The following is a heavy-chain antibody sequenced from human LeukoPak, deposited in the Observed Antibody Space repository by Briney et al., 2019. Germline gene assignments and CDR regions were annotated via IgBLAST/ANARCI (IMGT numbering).Heavy chain of an antibody. D-gene: IGHD3-10*01. Sequence: SETLSLTCTVSGGSISSYYWSWIRQPPGKGLVWIGYIYYSGSTNYNPSLKSRVTISVDTSKNQFSLKLSSVPAADTAVYYCATTRITMVRGDTFDYWAQGTLVTVSS. CDR1: GGSISSYY. V-gene: IGHV4-59*01. J-gene: IGHJ4*02. CDR3: ATTRITMVRGDTFDY. CDR2: IYYSGST.